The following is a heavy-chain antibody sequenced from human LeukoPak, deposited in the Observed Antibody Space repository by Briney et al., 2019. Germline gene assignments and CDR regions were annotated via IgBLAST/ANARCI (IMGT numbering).Heavy chain of an antibody. Sequence: GGPLRLSCTGPGFSFADHALSWVRQAPGKGLDWVAFIRSKAYAGTTEYASSVKGRFTISRDDSKSIAYLQINSLKTEDTAVYYRTRLHSESSSWDLDYWGQGTLVSVSS. V-gene: IGHV3-49*04. CDR3: TRLHSESSSWDLDY. CDR2: IRSKAYAGTT. CDR1: GFSFADHA. D-gene: IGHD6-13*01. J-gene: IGHJ4*02.